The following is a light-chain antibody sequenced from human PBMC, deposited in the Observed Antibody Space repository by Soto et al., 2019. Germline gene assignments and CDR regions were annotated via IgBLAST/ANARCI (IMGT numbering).Light chain of an antibody. J-gene: IGKJ4*01. V-gene: IGKV3-11*01. CDR2: DAS. CDR3: HQRSNWPPLT. CDR1: QSVGGY. Sequence: EIVLTQSPATLSLSPGERATLSCRASQSVGGYLDWYQQKPGQAPRLLIYDASNRASGIPARFSGSGSGTDFTPPISSLEPEDLAFYYCHQRSNWPPLTFGGGTKVEIK.